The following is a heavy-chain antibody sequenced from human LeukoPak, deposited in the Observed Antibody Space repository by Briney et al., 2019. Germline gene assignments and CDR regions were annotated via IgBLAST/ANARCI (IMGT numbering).Heavy chain of an antibody. CDR3: ARVVSSGSGDAFDI. Sequence: AGESLRLSCAASGFTFSSYSMNWVRQAPGKGLEWVSSISSSSSYIYYADSVKGRFTISRDNAKNSLYLQMNSLRAEDTAVYYCARVVSSGSGDAFDIWGQGTMVTVSS. CDR1: GFTFSSYS. CDR2: ISSSSSYI. D-gene: IGHD3-22*01. V-gene: IGHV3-21*01. J-gene: IGHJ3*02.